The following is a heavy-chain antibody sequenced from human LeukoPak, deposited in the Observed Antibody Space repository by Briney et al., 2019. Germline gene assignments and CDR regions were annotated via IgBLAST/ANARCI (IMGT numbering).Heavy chain of an antibody. CDR3: ARGFTYGTNWFDP. D-gene: IGHD4-17*01. Sequence: SETLSLTCTVSGGSISSYYWSWIRQPPGKGLEWIGYIYYTGSTNYNPSLKGRVTISVDTSESQFSLKLRSVTAADTAVYFCARGFTYGTNWFDPWGQGTLVTVSS. V-gene: IGHV4-59*01. CDR2: IYYTGST. CDR1: GGSISSYY. J-gene: IGHJ5*02.